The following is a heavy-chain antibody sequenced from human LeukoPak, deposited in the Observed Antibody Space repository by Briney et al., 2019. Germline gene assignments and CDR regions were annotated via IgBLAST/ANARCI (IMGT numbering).Heavy chain of an antibody. D-gene: IGHD2-15*01. CDR3: ARDGGGYIQTDPFDY. Sequence: GGSLRLSCAASGFTFSSYSMNWVRQAPGKGLEGVSSISSSSSYIYYADSVKGRFTISRDNAKNSLYLQMNSLRAEDTAVYYCARDGGGYIQTDPFDYWGQGTLVTVSS. V-gene: IGHV3-21*01. CDR2: ISSSSSYI. CDR1: GFTFSSYS. J-gene: IGHJ4*02.